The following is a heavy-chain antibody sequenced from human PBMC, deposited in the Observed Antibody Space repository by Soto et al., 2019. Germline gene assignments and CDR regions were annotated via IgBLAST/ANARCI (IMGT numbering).Heavy chain of an antibody. J-gene: IGHJ4*02. D-gene: IGHD4-17*01. CDR3: ARDRQDDYGVSYYFDY. CDR2: VYHTGTT. V-gene: IGHV4-30-4*08. Sequence: SETLSLTCVVSGGPVSGDDLYWSWIRHLPGKGLEWIANVYHTGTTYYNPSLKSRVSMSVDTSKNQFSLKLSSVTAADTAVYYCARDRQDDYGVSYYFDYWGQGTLVTVSS. CDR1: GGPVSGDDLY.